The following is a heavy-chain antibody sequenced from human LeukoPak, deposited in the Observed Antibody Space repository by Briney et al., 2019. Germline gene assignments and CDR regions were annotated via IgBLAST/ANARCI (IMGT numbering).Heavy chain of an antibody. V-gene: IGHV4-4*07. Sequence: KPSETLSLTCTVSGGSISSYYWSWIRQPAGKGPEWIGRIYTSGNTNYNPSLKSRVTMSVDTSKNQFSLKLSSVTAADTAVYYCARDEVANYDILTGYYPPVEYFQHWGQGTLVTVSS. J-gene: IGHJ1*01. CDR3: ARDEVANYDILTGYYPPVEYFQH. CDR2: IYTSGNT. D-gene: IGHD3-9*01. CDR1: GGSISSYY.